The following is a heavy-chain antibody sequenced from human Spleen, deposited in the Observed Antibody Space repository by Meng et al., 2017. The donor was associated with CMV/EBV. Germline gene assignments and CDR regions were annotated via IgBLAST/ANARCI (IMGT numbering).Heavy chain of an antibody. D-gene: IGHD3-3*01. CDR3: ARGRSHDFWSGYPDYDY. CDR1: GYTFTSYD. CDR2: MNPNSGNT. V-gene: IGHV1-8*01. J-gene: IGHJ4*02. Sequence: ASVKVSCKASGYTFTSYDINWVRQAPGQGLEWLGWMNPNSGNTGYAQKFQGRVTITKNTSISTAYMELSSLRSEDTAVYYCARGRSHDFWSGYPDYDYWGQGSLVTVSS.